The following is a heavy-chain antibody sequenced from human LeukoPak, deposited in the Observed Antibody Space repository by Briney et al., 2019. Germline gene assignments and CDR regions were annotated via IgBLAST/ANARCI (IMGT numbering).Heavy chain of an antibody. CDR1: GFTFSSYW. CDR2: IKQDGSEK. D-gene: IGHD3-9*01. Sequence: GGSLRLSCAASGFTFSSYWMSWVRQAPGKGLEWVANIKQDGSEKYYVDSVKGRFTISRGNAKNSLYLQMNSLRAEDTAVYYCARDRDPTGTNWFDPWGQGTLVTVSS. J-gene: IGHJ5*02. CDR3: ARDRDPTGTNWFDP. V-gene: IGHV3-7*01.